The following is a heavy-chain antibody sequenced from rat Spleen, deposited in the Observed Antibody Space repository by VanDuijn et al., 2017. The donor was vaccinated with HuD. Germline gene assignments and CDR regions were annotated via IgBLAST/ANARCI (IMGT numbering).Heavy chain of an antibody. Sequence: EEQLVESGGDLMQPGRSMNFSCAASGFTFSNYYMAWVRQTPTKGLEWVASICIGVGNTYYRDSVKGRFTISRDNAKSTLYLQMNSLRSEDTATYYCTRQGVYNSGPDYWGQGVMVTVSS. D-gene: IGHD4-3*01. CDR1: GFTFSNYY. CDR2: ICIGVGNT. J-gene: IGHJ2*01. V-gene: IGHV5-25*01. CDR3: TRQGVYNSGPDY.